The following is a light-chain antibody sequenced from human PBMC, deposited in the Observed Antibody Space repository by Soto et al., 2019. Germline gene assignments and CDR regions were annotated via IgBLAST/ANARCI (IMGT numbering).Light chain of an antibody. V-gene: IGKV1-9*01. CDR1: QDIRNY. Sequence: IQLTQSPSSLSASVGDRVTVTCPASQDIRNYLAWYQQKPGKAPKLLICDASTLYSGVPSRFSGSGYGTDFTLTISGLQPEDFGAYYCQQLRSYPSTFGGGTKVEI. J-gene: IGKJ4*01. CDR3: QQLRSYPST. CDR2: DAS.